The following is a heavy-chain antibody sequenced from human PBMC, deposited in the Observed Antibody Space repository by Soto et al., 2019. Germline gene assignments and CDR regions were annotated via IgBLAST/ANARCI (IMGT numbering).Heavy chain of an antibody. J-gene: IGHJ5*02. V-gene: IGHV3-23*01. D-gene: IGHD3-3*01. Sequence: GGSLRLSCAASGFTFSSYAMGWVRQAPGKGLEWVSAISGSGGSTYYADSVKGRFTISRDNSKNTLYLQMNSLRAEDTAVYYCAKDGSYYDFWSGYSTDRFDPWGQGTLVTVSS. CDR3: AKDGSYYDFWSGYSTDRFDP. CDR2: ISGSGGST. CDR1: GFTFSSYA.